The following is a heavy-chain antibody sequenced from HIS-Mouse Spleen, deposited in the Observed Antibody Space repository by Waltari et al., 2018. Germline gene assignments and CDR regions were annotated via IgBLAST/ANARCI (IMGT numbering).Heavy chain of an antibody. CDR2: ISYDGSNK. CDR1: GFTFRSYG. V-gene: IGHV3-30*18. J-gene: IGHJ4*02. CDR3: AKDTSGSYSDY. D-gene: IGHD1-26*01. Sequence: QVQLVESGGCVVQPGRSLRLSCAAAGFTFRSYGLPLVRTAPGKGLEWVAVISYDGSNKYYADSVKGRFTISRDNSKNTLYLQMNSLRAEDTAVYYCAKDTSGSYSDYWGQGTLVTVSS.